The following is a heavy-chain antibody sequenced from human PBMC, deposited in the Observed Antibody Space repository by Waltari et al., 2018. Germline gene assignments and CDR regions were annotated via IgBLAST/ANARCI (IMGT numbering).Heavy chain of an antibody. J-gene: IGHJ4*02. CDR1: GFTFSSYG. Sequence: QVQLVESGGGVVQPGGSLRLSCAASGFTFSSYGMHWVSQAPGKGLEWVAFIRYDGSNKYYADSVKGRFTISRDNSKNTLYLQMNSLRAEDTAVYYCAKMPRTIAVAGTGVDYWGQGTLVTVSS. D-gene: IGHD6-19*01. CDR3: AKMPRTIAVAGTGVDY. V-gene: IGHV3-30*02. CDR2: IRYDGSNK.